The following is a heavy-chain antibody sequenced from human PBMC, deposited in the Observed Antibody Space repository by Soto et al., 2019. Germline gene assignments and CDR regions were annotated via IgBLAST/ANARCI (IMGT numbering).Heavy chain of an antibody. CDR3: ARAAGDSYCSDYYDYCMDV. J-gene: IGHJ6*02. D-gene: IGHD5-18*01. CDR2: IGTAGDT. V-gene: IGHV3-13*01. Sequence: EVQLVESGGGLVQPGGSLRLSCAASGFTFSSYDMHWVRQATGKGLEWVSVIGTAGDTYYPGSVKGGFTISRENDKNSSFLQMNSLRAEDTEVYYCARAAGDSYCSDYYDYCMDVWGQGTMVTVSS. CDR1: GFTFSSYD.